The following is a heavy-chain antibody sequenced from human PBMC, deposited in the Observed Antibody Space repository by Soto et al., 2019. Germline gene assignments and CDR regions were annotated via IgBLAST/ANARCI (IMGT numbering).Heavy chain of an antibody. Sequence: QVQLQESGPGLVKPSETLSLTCAVSGDSISSYYCMWIRQPPGKGLESIGYLYYGRSANYNPSLKGPVTLSGGTSTNQGPLTLSSMTAADTAVYYCALRSMAVVPEYWGQGTLVTVSS. CDR2: LYYGRSA. V-gene: IGHV4-59*01. J-gene: IGHJ4*02. CDR1: GDSISSYY. CDR3: ALRSMAVVPEY. D-gene: IGHD3-22*01.